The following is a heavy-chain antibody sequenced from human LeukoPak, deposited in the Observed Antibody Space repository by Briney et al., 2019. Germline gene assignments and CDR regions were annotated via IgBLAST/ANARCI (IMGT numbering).Heavy chain of an antibody. CDR3: AKAPPYTKYFDY. D-gene: IGHD1-1*01. J-gene: IGHJ4*02. CDR2: ISNSGDAT. CDR1: GFIFSNYA. V-gene: IGHV3-23*01. Sequence: GGSLRLSCAGSGFIFSNYAMSWVCQAPGQGLEWVSTISNSGDATFYADAVKGRFTISRDNSKNTLYLQMYSLRAEDTAIYYCAKAPPYTKYFDYWGQGTLLTVSS.